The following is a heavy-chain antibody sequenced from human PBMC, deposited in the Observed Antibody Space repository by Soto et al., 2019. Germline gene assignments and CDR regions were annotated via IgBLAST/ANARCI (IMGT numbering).Heavy chain of an antibody. J-gene: IGHJ4*02. CDR1: GGSFSGYY. Sequence: PSATLSLTCAVYGGSFSGYYWSWIRQPPGKGLEWIGEINHSGSTNYNPSLKSRVTISVDTSKNQFSLKLSSVTAADTAVYYCARAYGDYYFDYWGQGTLVTVSS. CDR3: ARAYGDYYFDY. V-gene: IGHV4-34*01. D-gene: IGHD4-17*01. CDR2: INHSGST.